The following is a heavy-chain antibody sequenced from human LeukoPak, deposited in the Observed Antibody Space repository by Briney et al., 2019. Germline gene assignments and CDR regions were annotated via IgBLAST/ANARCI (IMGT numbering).Heavy chain of an antibody. CDR3: AKDLEQWPGPLLDY. V-gene: IGHV3-23*01. J-gene: IGHJ4*02. D-gene: IGHD6-19*01. Sequence: QPGGSLRLSCAASGFTFSSYAMSWVRQAPGKGLEWVSAISGSGGSTYYADSVKGRFTISRDNSKNTLYLQMNSLRAEDTAVYYCAKDLEQWPGPLLDYWGQGTLVTVSS. CDR1: GFTFSSYA. CDR2: ISGSGGST.